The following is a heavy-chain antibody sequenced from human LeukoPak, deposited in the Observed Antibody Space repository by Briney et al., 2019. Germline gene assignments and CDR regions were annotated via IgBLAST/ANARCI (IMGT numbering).Heavy chain of an antibody. Sequence: GRSLRLSCAASGFTFSSYGMRWVRQAPGKGLEWVAVISYDGSNKYYADSVKGRFTISRDNSKNTLYLQMNSLRAEDTAVYYCAKDISGWYPRGYFQHWGQGTLVTVSS. J-gene: IGHJ1*01. D-gene: IGHD6-19*01. CDR3: AKDISGWYPRGYFQH. V-gene: IGHV3-30*18. CDR2: ISYDGSNK. CDR1: GFTFSSYG.